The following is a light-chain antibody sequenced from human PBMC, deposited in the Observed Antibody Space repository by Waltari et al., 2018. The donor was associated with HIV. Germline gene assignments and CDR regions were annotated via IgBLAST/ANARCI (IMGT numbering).Light chain of an antibody. V-gene: IGKV1-9*01. CDR3: QQFKTYPLT. CDR1: QAVNSY. Sequence: HLTQSPYFLSASVGHRVVITCRASQAVNSYLAWYQRKPGKAPELLIYGASTLQSGVPSRFSGGGSGTEFTLTIRSLQFEDFATYFCQQFKTYPLTFGGGTEVEIK. J-gene: IGKJ4*01. CDR2: GAS.